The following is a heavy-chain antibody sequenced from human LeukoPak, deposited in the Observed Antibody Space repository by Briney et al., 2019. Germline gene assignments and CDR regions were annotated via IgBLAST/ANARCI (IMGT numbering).Heavy chain of an antibody. CDR2: ISSSSRTI. CDR3: AKSDGSGWYADY. CDR1: GFTLSSYN. Sequence: GGSLRLSCAASGFTLSSYNMNWVRQAPGKGLECVSYISSSSRTIYYADSVKGRFTISRDNAKNSLYLQMNSLRDEDTAVYYCAKSDGSGWYADYWGQGTLVTVSS. J-gene: IGHJ4*02. V-gene: IGHV3-48*02. D-gene: IGHD6-19*01.